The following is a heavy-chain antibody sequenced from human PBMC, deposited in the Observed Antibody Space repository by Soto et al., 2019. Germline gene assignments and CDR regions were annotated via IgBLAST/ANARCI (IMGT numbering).Heavy chain of an antibody. CDR2: LFTLFGTS. V-gene: IGHV1-69*06. D-gene: IGHD3-3*01. J-gene: IGHJ4*02. Sequence: QVQLVQSGAEVKTPGSSVTVSCTPSGGSFNDYAFSWVRQAPGQGLEWLGGLFTLFGTSDYSQSFRGSATITAVKSTSTVFLELLSPTSQDSTVYYCARLAFRITVFGKVLGYSDSWGQGSLLTVSS. CDR1: GGSFNDYA. CDR3: ARLAFRITVFGKVLGYSDS.